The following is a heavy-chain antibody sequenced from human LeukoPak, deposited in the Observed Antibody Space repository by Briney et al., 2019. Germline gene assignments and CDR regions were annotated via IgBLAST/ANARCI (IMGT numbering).Heavy chain of an antibody. D-gene: IGHD5-24*01. CDR2: INSDGSST. Sequence: GGSLRLSCAASGFTFSNYAMSWVRQAPGKGLVWVSRINSDGSSTSYADSVKGRFTISRDNAKNTLYLQMNSLRAEDTAVYYCARAAVGWPLWGQGTLVTVSS. CDR1: GFTFSNYA. V-gene: IGHV3-74*01. CDR3: ARAAVGWPL. J-gene: IGHJ4*02.